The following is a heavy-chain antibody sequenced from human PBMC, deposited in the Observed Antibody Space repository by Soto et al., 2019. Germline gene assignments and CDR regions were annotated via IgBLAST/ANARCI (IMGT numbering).Heavy chain of an antibody. CDR1: GFIFNNYA. Sequence: ASVKVSCKAFGFIFNNYAISWVRQAPGQGLEWMGWISAKSGNTNYAQKLQGRVTMTTDTSTSTACMELRSLRSDDTAVYYCATAGNYDSSGRDFWGQGPLITVSS. CDR3: ATAGNYDSSGRDF. CDR2: ISAKSGNT. V-gene: IGHV1-18*04. J-gene: IGHJ4*02. D-gene: IGHD3-22*01.